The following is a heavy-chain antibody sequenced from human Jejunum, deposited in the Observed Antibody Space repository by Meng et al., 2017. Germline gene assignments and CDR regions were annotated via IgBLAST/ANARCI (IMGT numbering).Heavy chain of an antibody. CDR3: ARDPRTNWASRFFDN. CDR1: GGSVSTTDW. CDR2: ISRSGRA. V-gene: IGHV4-4*02. J-gene: IGHJ4*02. Sequence: QGQLQGSGPGLGRPSGPLSLPCAVSGGSVSTTDWWSWVRQPPGKGLEWIGEISRSGRANYNPSLKGRVTISLDRSMNLFSLKLDSVTAADAAVYYCARDPRTNWASRFFDNWGQGTLVTVSS. D-gene: IGHD1/OR15-1a*01.